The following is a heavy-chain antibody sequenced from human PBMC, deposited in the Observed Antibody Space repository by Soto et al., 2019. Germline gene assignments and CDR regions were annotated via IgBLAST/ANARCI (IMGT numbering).Heavy chain of an antibody. CDR3: ARDHVYGDYGDY. Sequence: EVQLVESGGGLVQPGGSLRLSCAASGFTFSSYWMHWVRQAPGKGLVWVSRINSDGSSTSYADSVKGRFTISRDHAKNTLYLQMNSLRAEDTAVYYCARDHVYGDYGDYWGQGTLVTVSS. V-gene: IGHV3-74*01. D-gene: IGHD4-17*01. CDR2: INSDGSST. CDR1: GFTFSSYW. J-gene: IGHJ4*02.